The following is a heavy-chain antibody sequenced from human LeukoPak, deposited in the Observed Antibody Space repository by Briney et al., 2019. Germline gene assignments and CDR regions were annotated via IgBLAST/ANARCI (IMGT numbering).Heavy chain of an antibody. CDR1: GFTFSSYE. CDR2: ISSSGSTI. V-gene: IGHV3-48*03. D-gene: IGHD3-3*01. Sequence: GGSLRLSCAASGFTFSSYEMNWVRQAPGKGLEWVSYISSSGSTIYYADSVKGRFTISRDNAKNSLYLQMNRLRAEDTAVYYCARDDNTIFGVVIKGDYWGQGTLVTVSS. J-gene: IGHJ4*02. CDR3: ARDDNTIFGVVIKGDY.